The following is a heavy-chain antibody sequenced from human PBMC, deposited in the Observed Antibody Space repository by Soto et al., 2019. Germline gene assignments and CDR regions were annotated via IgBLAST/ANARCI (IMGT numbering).Heavy chain of an antibody. CDR1: GGTLSSSA. D-gene: IGHD6-13*01. J-gene: IGHJ6*02. V-gene: IGHV1-69*01. Sequence: QVQLVQSGAEVKKPGSSVWVSCKASGGTLSSSAFSWVRQAPGQGLEWMGGIIPIFDTTKYAEKFQGRVTITADESTSTAYMEVSSLRSDDTAVYYCARILGHSTTWFLNAMDVWGQGTTVTVSS. CDR2: IIPIFDTT. CDR3: ARILGHSTTWFLNAMDV.